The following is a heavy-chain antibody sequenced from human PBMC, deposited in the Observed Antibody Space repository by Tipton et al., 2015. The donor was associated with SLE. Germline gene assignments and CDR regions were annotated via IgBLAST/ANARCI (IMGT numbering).Heavy chain of an antibody. Sequence: TLSLTCSVSGGPISNYYWSWIRQPPGKGLEWLAYIYYSGSTNYNPSLKSRVTISVDTSKNQVSLKLSSVTAADTAVYYCARFDVLLWFRGFDYWGQGTLVTVSS. J-gene: IGHJ4*02. V-gene: IGHV4-59*12. CDR2: IYYSGST. CDR3: ARFDVLLWFRGFDY. CDR1: GGPISNYY. D-gene: IGHD3-10*01.